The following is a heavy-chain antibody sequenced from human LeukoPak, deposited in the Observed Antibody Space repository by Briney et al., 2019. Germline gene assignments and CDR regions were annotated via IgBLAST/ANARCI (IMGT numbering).Heavy chain of an antibody. CDR1: GFTFTTYG. Sequence: PGRSLRLSCVASGFTFTTYGMHWVRQAPGKGLEWVAVTWSDGINRFYADSVKGRFTFSRDNSKNTLSLQMDSLRVEDTAVYYCVKERGPFDAFDIWGHGTVVTVSS. J-gene: IGHJ3*02. CDR3: VKERGPFDAFDI. CDR2: TWSDGINR. V-gene: IGHV3-33*06.